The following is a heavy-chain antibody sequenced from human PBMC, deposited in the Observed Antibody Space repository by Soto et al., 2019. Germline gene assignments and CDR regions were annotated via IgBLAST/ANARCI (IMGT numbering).Heavy chain of an antibody. Sequence: EVQLVESGGGLVQPGGSLRLSCAASGFTLTSHWMKWVRQAPGKGLEGVASIKENGREMYYVDSVRGRFTISRDIANYSLYLQMSSLRAEDTAMYYYARDDADYVGQGTLVTVSS. CDR2: IKENGREM. CDR1: GFTLTSHW. J-gene: IGHJ4*02. CDR3: ARDDADY. V-gene: IGHV3-7*03.